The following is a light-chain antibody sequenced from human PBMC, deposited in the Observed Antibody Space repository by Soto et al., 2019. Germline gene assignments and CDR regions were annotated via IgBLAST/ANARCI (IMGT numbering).Light chain of an antibody. V-gene: IGKV3-20*01. CDR2: RAS. CDR3: QQYVSSPLT. J-gene: IGKJ4*01. Sequence: EIVLTQSPGTLSLSPGERATLSCRASQSVSSNYLAWYQQKPGQAPKVLIYRASSRATGIPDRFSGSGSGTDFTLTISRLEPEDFAVYYCQQYVSSPLTFGGGTKVEIK. CDR1: QSVSSNY.